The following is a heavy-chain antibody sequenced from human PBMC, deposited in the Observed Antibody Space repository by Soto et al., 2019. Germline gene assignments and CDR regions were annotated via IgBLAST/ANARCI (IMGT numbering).Heavy chain of an antibody. CDR2: ISGAGVSK. D-gene: IGHD5-12*01. J-gene: IGHJ4*02. Sequence: GGSLRLSCTTSGFTFTSFAMTWVRQAPGKGLEWVSSISGAGVSKYYADSVKGRVSISRDNSKNILHLQVNNLRVEDTATYYCAKLLRGYSGYVESWGQGTLVTVSS. V-gene: IGHV3-23*01. CDR1: GFTFTSFA. CDR3: AKLLRGYSGYVES.